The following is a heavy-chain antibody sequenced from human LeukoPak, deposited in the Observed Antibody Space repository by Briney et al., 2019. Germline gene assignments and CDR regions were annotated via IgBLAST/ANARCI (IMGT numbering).Heavy chain of an antibody. CDR1: GYNFTSYW. Sequence: GESLEISCKGSGYNFTSYWIGWVRQVPGKGLEWMGIIYPGDSDTRYSPSFQGQVTISADKSISTAYLQWSSLKASDTAMYYCARGYDGYNSGFPYWGQGTLVTVSS. V-gene: IGHV5-51*01. D-gene: IGHD5-24*01. J-gene: IGHJ4*02. CDR2: IYPGDSDT. CDR3: ARGYDGYNSGFPY.